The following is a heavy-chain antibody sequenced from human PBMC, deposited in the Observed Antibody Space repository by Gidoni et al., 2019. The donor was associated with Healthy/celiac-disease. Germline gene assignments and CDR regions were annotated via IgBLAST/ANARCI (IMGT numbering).Heavy chain of an antibody. D-gene: IGHD3-10*01. CDR1: GGSISSYY. J-gene: IGHJ1*01. V-gene: IGHV4-59*01. CDR3: ARARITMVRGVIIREYFQH. CDR2: IYYSGST. Sequence: QVQLQESGPGLVKPSETLSLTCTVSGGSISSYYWSWIRQPPGKGLEWIGYIYYSGSTNYNPPLKSRVTISVDTSKNQFSLKLSSVTAADTAVYYCARARITMVRGVIIREYFQHWGQGNLVTVSS.